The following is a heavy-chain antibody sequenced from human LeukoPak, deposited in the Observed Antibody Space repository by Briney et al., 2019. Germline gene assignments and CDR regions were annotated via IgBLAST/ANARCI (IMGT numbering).Heavy chain of an antibody. CDR2: IIPIFGTA. Sequence: SVKVSCKASGGTFSSYAISWVRQAPGQGLEWMGGIIPIFGTANYAQKFQGRVTITADESTSTAYMELSSLRSEDTAVYYCARGGLERCSSTSCIFDYWGQGTLVTVSS. V-gene: IGHV1-69*13. J-gene: IGHJ4*02. CDR1: GGTFSSYA. CDR3: ARGGLERCSSTSCIFDY. D-gene: IGHD2-2*01.